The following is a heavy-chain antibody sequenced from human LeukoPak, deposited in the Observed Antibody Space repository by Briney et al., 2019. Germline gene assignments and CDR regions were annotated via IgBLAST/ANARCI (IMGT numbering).Heavy chain of an antibody. J-gene: IGHJ4*02. CDR3: ARSWAGMYYPFYYFDY. CDR1: GGSFSGYY. V-gene: IGHV4-34*01. CDR2: INHSGST. D-gene: IGHD1-26*01. Sequence: SETLSLTCAVYGGSFSGYYWSWIRQPPGKGLEWIGEINHSGSTNYNPSLKSRVNISADTSKNQFSLHLDSVTAADTAVYYCARSWAGMYYPFYYFDYWGQGTLVSVSS.